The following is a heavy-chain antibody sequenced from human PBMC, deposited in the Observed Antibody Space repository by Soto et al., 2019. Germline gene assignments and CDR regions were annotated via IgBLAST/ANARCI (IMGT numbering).Heavy chain of an antibody. D-gene: IGHD6-19*01. CDR3: ARDRGIAVAGEYYYYYYYMDV. J-gene: IGHJ6*03. V-gene: IGHV6-1*01. CDR1: GDSVSSNSAA. CDR2: TYYRSKWYN. Sequence: PSQTLSLTCAISGDSVSSNSAAWNWIRQSPSRGLEWLGRTYYRSKWYNDYAVSVKSRITINPDTSKNQFSLQLNSVTPEDTAVYYCARDRGIAVAGEYYYYYYYMDVWGKGTTVTVSS.